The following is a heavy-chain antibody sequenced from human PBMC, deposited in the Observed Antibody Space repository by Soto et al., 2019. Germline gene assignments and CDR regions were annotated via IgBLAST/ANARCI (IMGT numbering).Heavy chain of an antibody. Sequence: GGSLRLSCAASGFTFGSYSMNWVRQAPGKGLEWVSIINGSGGATFYADSVKGRFTISRDNSKKSVFLQMDSLRADDTAVYYCAKVTDCGPSRCDDGIDIWGHGTMVTVSS. CDR3: AKVTDCGPSRCDDGIDI. D-gene: IGHD2-21*01. V-gene: IGHV3-23*01. CDR1: GFTFGSYS. CDR2: INGSGGAT. J-gene: IGHJ3*02.